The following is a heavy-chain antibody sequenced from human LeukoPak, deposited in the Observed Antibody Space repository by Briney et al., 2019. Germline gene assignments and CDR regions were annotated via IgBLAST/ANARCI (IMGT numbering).Heavy chain of an antibody. D-gene: IGHD5-24*01. J-gene: IGHJ4*02. CDR3: ASHSHNNYFDY. Sequence: SGGSLRLSCAASGFTFSTYWMSWVRQAPGKGLEWVASINQDASEKYYVDSVKGRFTISRDNAKKSLYLQMNSLRAEDTAVYYCASHSHNNYFDYWGQGTLVTVSS. CDR1: GFTFSTYW. V-gene: IGHV3-7*01. CDR2: INQDASEK.